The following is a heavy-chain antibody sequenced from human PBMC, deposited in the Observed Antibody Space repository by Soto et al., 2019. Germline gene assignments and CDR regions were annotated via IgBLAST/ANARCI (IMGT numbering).Heavy chain of an antibody. Sequence: QVQLVQSGAEVKKPGASVKVSCKASGYTFTSYYMHWVRLAPGQGLEWMGIINPDSGGTSYAQQFQGRVITTGDTSTSTVYMEMSSLRSEDTAGYYCAVGGNYLSMDVWGQGTTVTVSS. CDR1: GYTFTSYY. CDR2: INPDSGGT. CDR3: AVGGNYLSMDV. V-gene: IGHV1-46*01. J-gene: IGHJ6*02. D-gene: IGHD4-4*01.